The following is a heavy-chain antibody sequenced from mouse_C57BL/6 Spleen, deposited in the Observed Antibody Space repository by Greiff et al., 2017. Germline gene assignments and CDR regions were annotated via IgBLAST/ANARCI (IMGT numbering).Heavy chain of an antibody. D-gene: IGHD1-1*01. CDR1: GYTFTSYW. J-gene: IGHJ1*03. CDR3: AGATVVTDWYFDV. CDR2: INPSNGGT. Sequence: QVQLQQPGTELVKPGASVKLSCKASGYTFTSYWMHWVKQRPGQGLEWIGNINPSNGGTNYNEKFKSKATLTVDKSSSTAYMQLISLTSEDSAVYYCAGATVVTDWYFDVWGTGTTVTVSS. V-gene: IGHV1-53*01.